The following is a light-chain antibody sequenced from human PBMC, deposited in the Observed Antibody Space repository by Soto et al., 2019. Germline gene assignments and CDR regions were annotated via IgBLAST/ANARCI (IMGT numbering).Light chain of an antibody. J-gene: IGLJ1*01. CDR1: SSNIGSNY. Sequence: QSVLTQPPSASGTPGQRVTISCSGSSSNIGSNYVSWHQQFPGTAPKLLIHRNNQRPSGVPDRFSGSKSGTSASLAISGLRSEDEADYYCWTYASGDTGVFGTGTKLTVL. V-gene: IGLV1-47*01. CDR3: WTYASGDTGV. CDR2: RNN.